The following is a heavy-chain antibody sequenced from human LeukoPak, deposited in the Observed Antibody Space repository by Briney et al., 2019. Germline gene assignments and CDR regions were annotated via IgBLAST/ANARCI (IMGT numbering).Heavy chain of an antibody. J-gene: IGHJ4*02. CDR1: GFTFTNYA. CDR3: VRHDSFIPF. CDR2: ISDTYGTT. V-gene: IGHV3-23*01. D-gene: IGHD3-16*02. Sequence: PGGSLRLSCAATGFTFTNYAMTWVRQAPGKGLEWVSSISDTYGTTYYTDSVKGRCTISRDNSKNTVHLQLNNLRAEDTAIYFCVRHDSFIPFWGQGTLVTVSS.